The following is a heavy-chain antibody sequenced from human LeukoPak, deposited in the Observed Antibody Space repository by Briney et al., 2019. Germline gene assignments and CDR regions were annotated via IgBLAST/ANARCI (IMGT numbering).Heavy chain of an antibody. Sequence: PGGSLRLSCAASGFTFGSYAMSWVRQAPGKGLEWVSAISGSGGSTYYADSVKGRFTISRDNSKNTLYLQMNSLRAEDTAVYYCAKVQQWPVENFDYWGQGTLVTVSS. V-gene: IGHV3-23*01. D-gene: IGHD6-19*01. CDR3: AKVQQWPVENFDY. CDR2: ISGSGGST. J-gene: IGHJ4*02. CDR1: GFTFGSYA.